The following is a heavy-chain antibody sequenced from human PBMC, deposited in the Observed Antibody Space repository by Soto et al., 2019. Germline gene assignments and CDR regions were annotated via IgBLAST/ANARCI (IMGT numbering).Heavy chain of an antibody. D-gene: IGHD5-12*01. CDR3: ARGIGVATTADYYPDS. J-gene: IGHJ4*02. Sequence: QVHLVQSGPEVQKPGASVKVSCKASGYTFTNYAIHWVRQAPGQRLEWMGWINAGNGKTKYSQNFQGRVTITRDTSASIVYMEVNSLRSDDTALDYCARGIGVATTADYYPDSWGQATLVTVSS. CDR1: GYTFTNYA. V-gene: IGHV1-3*01. CDR2: INAGNGKT.